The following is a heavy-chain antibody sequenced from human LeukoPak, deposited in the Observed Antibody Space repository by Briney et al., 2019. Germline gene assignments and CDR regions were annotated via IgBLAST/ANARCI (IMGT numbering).Heavy chain of an antibody. V-gene: IGHV4-4*07. CDR2: IYTSGST. Sequence: SETLSLTCTVSGGSISSYYWSWIRQPAGKGLEWIGRIYTSGSTNYNPSLKSRVTMSVDTSKNQFSLKLSSVTAADTAVYYCARCYYDSSGYYFDYWGQGTLVTVSS. J-gene: IGHJ4*02. CDR1: GGSISSYY. CDR3: ARCYYDSSGYYFDY. D-gene: IGHD3-22*01.